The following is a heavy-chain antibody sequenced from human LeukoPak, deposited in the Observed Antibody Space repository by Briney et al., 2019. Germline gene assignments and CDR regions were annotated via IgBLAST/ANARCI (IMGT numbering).Heavy chain of an antibody. J-gene: IGHJ3*02. CDR3: ATDFYKLLLAVAGTADAFDI. V-gene: IGHV1-24*01. D-gene: IGHD6-19*01. CDR1: GYTLTELS. Sequence: ASVKVSCKVSGYTLTELSMHWVRQAPGKGLEWMGGFDPEDGETIYAQKFQGRVTMTEDTSTDTAYMELSSLRSEDTAVYYCATDFYKLLLAVAGTADAFDIWGQGTMVTVSS. CDR2: FDPEDGET.